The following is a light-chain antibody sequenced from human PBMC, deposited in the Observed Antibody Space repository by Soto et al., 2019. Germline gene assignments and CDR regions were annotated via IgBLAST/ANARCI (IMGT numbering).Light chain of an antibody. J-gene: IGKJ2*01. Sequence: DIVLTQSPGTLSLSPGERATLSCRASQSVSSSYFAWYQQKPGQTPGLLIYAASRRASGIPDRFSGSGSGTDFTLTINRLEPEDFAVYYCQQYGALPYTFGQGTKVDTK. CDR1: QSVSSSY. V-gene: IGKV3-20*01. CDR2: AAS. CDR3: QQYGALPYT.